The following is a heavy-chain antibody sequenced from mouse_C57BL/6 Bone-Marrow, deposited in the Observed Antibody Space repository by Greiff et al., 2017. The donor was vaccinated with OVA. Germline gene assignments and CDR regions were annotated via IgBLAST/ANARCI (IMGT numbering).Heavy chain of an antibody. CDR3: ARGGGYEGYWYFDV. CDR1: GYAFTNYL. J-gene: IGHJ1*03. Sequence: VQLQQSGAELVRPGTSVKVSCKASGYAFTNYLIEWVKQRPGQGLEWIGVINPGSGGTNYNEKFKGKATLTADKSSSTAYMQLSSLTSEDSAVYFCARGGGYEGYWYFDVWGTGTTVTVSS. V-gene: IGHV1-54*01. D-gene: IGHD2-2*01. CDR2: INPGSGGT.